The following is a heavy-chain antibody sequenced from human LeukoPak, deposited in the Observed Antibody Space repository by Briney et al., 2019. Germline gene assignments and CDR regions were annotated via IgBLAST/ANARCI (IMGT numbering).Heavy chain of an antibody. CDR1: GITLSNYS. D-gene: IGHD3-16*02. Sequence: PGGSLRLSCGVSGITLSNYSMSWVRQAPGKGLEWVAGLSGSAGGTNYADSVKGRFTISRDNSKNTLFLQMDRLRAEDTAVYFCAKRGVVVRVFLVGFHKEAYYFDSWGQGAQVTVSS. CDR3: AKRGVVVRVFLVGFHKEAYYFDS. V-gene: IGHV3-23*01. CDR2: LSGSAGGT. J-gene: IGHJ4*02.